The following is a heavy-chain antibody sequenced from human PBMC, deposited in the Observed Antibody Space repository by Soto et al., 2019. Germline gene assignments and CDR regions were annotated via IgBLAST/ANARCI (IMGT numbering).Heavy chain of an antibody. J-gene: IGHJ4*02. CDR3: ARQHYFDY. V-gene: IGHV5-51*01. CDR2: IYPGDSNI. CDR1: GYIFHNYW. Sequence: GESLKISCQASGYIFHNYWIGWVRQMPGKGLEWLGIIYPGDSNIRYNPSLQGQVTISADKSLSTTYLHWSSLKASDTAMYYCARQHYFDYWGQGTLVTVSS.